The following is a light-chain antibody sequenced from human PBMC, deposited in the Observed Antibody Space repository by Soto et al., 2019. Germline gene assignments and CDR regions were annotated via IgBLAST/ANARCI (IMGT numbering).Light chain of an antibody. V-gene: IGKV3-20*01. J-gene: IGKJ1*01. CDR3: QHFGNSLWT. Sequence: EIVLTQSPGTLSLSPGERATLSCRASQSVASRNLAWYQQKSGPAPRLLIYGASSRAIHTPDRFSGSGSGTDFTLTISGLEPEDFAVYYCQHFGNSLWTFGQGTKVDIK. CDR2: GAS. CDR1: QSVASRN.